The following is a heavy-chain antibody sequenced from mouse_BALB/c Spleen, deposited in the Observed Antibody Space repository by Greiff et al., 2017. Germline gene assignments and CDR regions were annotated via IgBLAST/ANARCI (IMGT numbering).Heavy chain of an antibody. CDR2: INSNGGST. D-gene: IGHD2-14*01. CDR1: GFTFSSYG. Sequence: EVKVVESGGGLVQPGGSLKLSCAASGFTFSSYGMSWVRQTPDKRLELVATINSNGGSTYYPDSVKGRFTISRDNAKNTLYLQMSSLKSEDTAMYYCARGGYRYDVFYAMDYWGQGTSVTVSS. CDR3: ARGGYRYDVFYAMDY. V-gene: IGHV5-6-3*01. J-gene: IGHJ4*01.